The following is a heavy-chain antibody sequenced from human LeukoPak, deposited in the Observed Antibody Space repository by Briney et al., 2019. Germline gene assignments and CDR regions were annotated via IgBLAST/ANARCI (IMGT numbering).Heavy chain of an antibody. V-gene: IGHV1-69*05. D-gene: IGHD3-3*01. CDR1: GGTFTSHA. J-gene: IGHJ3*02. CDR3: ARGLPFGVDGHAFDI. CDR2: IIPIFGTA. Sequence: GASVKVSCQAPGGTFTSHAISWVRQAPGQGLEWMGGIIPIFGTANYAQKFQGRVTITTDESTSTAYMELSSLRSEDTAVYYCARGLPFGVDGHAFDIWGQGTMVTVSS.